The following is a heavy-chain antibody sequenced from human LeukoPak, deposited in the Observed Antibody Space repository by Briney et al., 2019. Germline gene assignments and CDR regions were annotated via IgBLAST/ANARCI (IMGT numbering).Heavy chain of an antibody. V-gene: IGHV3-66*01. D-gene: IGHD1-1*01. CDR2: IYSGGST. Sequence: GGSLRLSCAASGFTFSSYAMSWVRQAPGEGLEWVSLIYSGGSTSYADSVKGRFTISRDNSKNTLYLQMNSLRAEDTAVYYCARKTDHQTGGDYWGQGTLVTVSS. J-gene: IGHJ4*02. CDR1: GFTFSSYA. CDR3: ARKTDHQTGGDY.